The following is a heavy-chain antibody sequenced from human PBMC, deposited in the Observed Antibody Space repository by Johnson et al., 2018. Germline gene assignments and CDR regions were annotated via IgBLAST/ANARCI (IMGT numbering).Heavy chain of an antibody. D-gene: IGHD2-15*01. Sequence: QVQLVESGGGVVQPGRSLRLSCAASGFTFSSYALHWVRQAPGKGLEWVAVISYDGSNKYNADSVKGRFTISRDNSKNTLYMQMNSLRAEDTAVYYCASGGGYYYYMDVWGKGTTVTVSS. CDR1: GFTFSSYA. V-gene: IGHV3-30-3*01. J-gene: IGHJ6*03. CDR3: ASGGGYYYYMDV. CDR2: ISYDGSNK.